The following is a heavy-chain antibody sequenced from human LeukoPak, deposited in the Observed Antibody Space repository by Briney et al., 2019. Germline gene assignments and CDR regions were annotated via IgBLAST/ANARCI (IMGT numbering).Heavy chain of an antibody. J-gene: IGHJ3*02. Sequence: ASVKVSCKASGYTFTSYGISWVRQAPGQGLEWMGWINTNTGNPTYAQGFTGRFVFSLDTSVSTAYLQISSLKAEDTAVYYCARSLYYDFWSGSNDAFDIWGQGTMVTVSS. CDR2: INTNTGNP. V-gene: IGHV7-4-1*02. CDR3: ARSLYYDFWSGSNDAFDI. CDR1: GYTFTSYG. D-gene: IGHD3-3*01.